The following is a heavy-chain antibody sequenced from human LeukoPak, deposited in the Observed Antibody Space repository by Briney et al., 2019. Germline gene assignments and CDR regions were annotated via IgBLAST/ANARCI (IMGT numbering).Heavy chain of an antibody. V-gene: IGHV3-66*04. D-gene: IGHD3-9*01. CDR2: IYSGGAT. J-gene: IGHJ4*02. CDR3: ARLHYDVLTGPFDY. Sequence: GGSLRLSCAASGITVSTNYMSWVRQAPGKGLEWVSIIYSGGATFYADSVKGRFTISRENSKNTLWLQMNGLRAEDTAVYYCARLHYDVLTGPFDYWGQGTLVTVSS. CDR1: GITVSTNY.